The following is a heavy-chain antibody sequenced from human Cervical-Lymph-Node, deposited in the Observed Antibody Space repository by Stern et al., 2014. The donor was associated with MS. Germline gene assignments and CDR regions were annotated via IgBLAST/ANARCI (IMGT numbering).Heavy chain of an antibody. D-gene: IGHD6-13*01. J-gene: IGHJ4*02. CDR1: GYTFTHYY. CDR3: ARDGTRSSSWYLH. V-gene: IGHV1-46*01. CDR2: INPSGGST. Sequence: VQLVESGAEVKKPGASVKVSCKASGYTFTHYYMHWVRQAPGQGLAWMGVINPSGGSTTYAQKFQDRVTMTRDTSTSTLYMELSSLKSEDTAVYYCARDGTRSSSWYLHWGQGTLVTVSS.